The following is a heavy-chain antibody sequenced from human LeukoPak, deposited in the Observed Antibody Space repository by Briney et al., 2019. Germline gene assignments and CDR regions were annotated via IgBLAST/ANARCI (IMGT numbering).Heavy chain of an antibody. Sequence: GGSLRLSCAASGFTFSSYWMSWVRQAPGKGLEWVANIKQDGGEEYYVDSVKGRFTIYRDNAKDSLYLQMNSLRAEDTAVYYCARNDYGDYVYAFDIWGQGTMVTVSS. CDR3: ARNDYGDYVYAFDI. J-gene: IGHJ3*02. D-gene: IGHD4-17*01. CDR2: IKQDGGEE. CDR1: GFTFSSYW. V-gene: IGHV3-7*01.